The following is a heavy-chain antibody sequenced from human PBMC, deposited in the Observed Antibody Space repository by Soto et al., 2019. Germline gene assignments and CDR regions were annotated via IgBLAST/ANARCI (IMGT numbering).Heavy chain of an antibody. V-gene: IGHV4-30-4*01. CDR1: GGSISSGDYY. D-gene: IGHD3-10*01. CDR3: AHYFNGRAFDI. Sequence: SETLSLTCTVSGGSISSGDYYWSWIRQPPGKGQERIGYIYYSGSTYNNPSLKSRVTISVDTSKNQISLKISSVTAADTAVYYCAHYFNGRAFDIWGQGTMVTVS. CDR2: IYYSGST. J-gene: IGHJ3*02.